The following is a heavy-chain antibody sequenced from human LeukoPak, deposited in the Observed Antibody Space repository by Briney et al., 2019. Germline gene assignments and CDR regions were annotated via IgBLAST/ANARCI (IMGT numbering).Heavy chain of an antibody. V-gene: IGHV3-7*03. Sequence: GGSLRLSCAASGFTFSSYWMSWVRQAPGKGLEWVANIKQDGSEKYYVDSVKGRFTISRDNAKNSLYLQMNSLRAEDTAVYYCARGLLWEPEALDIWGQGTMVTVSS. J-gene: IGHJ3*02. D-gene: IGHD1-26*01. CDR1: GFTFSSYW. CDR2: IKQDGSEK. CDR3: ARGLLWEPEALDI.